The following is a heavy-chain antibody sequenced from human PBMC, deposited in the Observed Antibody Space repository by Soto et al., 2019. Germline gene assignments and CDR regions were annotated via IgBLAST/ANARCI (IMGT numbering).Heavy chain of an antibody. Sequence: GGSLRLSCAASGFTFSSYAMSWVRQAPGKGLEWVSTFTNYGATYYADSVKGRFTISRDNSKNTLYLQMNSLRAEDAAVYYCAREFASGSRNSDYWGLGTLVTVSS. D-gene: IGHD3-10*01. CDR2: FTNYGAT. CDR1: GFTFSSYA. V-gene: IGHV3-23*01. J-gene: IGHJ4*02. CDR3: AREFASGSRNSDY.